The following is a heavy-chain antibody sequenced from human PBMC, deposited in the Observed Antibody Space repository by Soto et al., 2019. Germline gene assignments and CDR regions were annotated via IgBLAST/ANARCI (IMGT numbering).Heavy chain of an antibody. CDR1: GGSINSDY. CDR2: IYYRGTT. V-gene: IGHV4-59*12. D-gene: IGHD3-9*01. J-gene: IGHJ3*02. CDR3: ARVGSSDDILTGYRDAFEI. Sequence: PSETLSLTCTFSGGSINSDYWSWIRQSPGKGLEWIGYIYYRGTTNYNSSLRSRVTISVDTSKNQFSLKLSSVTAADTAVYFCARVGSSDDILTGYRDAFEIWGQGTMVTVSS.